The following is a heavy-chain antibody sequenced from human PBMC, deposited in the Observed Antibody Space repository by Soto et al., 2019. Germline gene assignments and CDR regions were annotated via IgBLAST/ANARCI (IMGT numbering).Heavy chain of an antibody. Sequence: QVQLVQSGAEVKKPGSSVKVSCKVLGDSFSSHAINWLRQAPGQGPDWMGRIIPILNTPTYAQKFQGRVTITADKSASTVYMELTNLRSEDTAVYYCVRRVAVAGQSNIGWFDPWGQGTLVTVSS. CDR1: GDSFSSHA. CDR2: IIPILNTP. J-gene: IGHJ5*02. V-gene: IGHV1-69*08. D-gene: IGHD6-19*01. CDR3: VRRVAVAGQSNIGWFDP.